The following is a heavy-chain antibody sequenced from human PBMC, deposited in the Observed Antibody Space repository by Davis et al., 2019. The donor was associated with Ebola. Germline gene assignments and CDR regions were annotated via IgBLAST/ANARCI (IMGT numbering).Heavy chain of an antibody. CDR2: IKSKPDGGAT. CDR3: TTGHHTVTHY. V-gene: IGHV3-15*07. CDR1: GFTFTNAW. D-gene: IGHD4-17*01. Sequence: GESLKISCAGSGFTFTNAWMNCARQVPGKGLEWVGRIKSKPDGGATDYATPAQGRFTISRDDSKNTLYRQMNSLKTEDTAVYYCTTGHHTVTHYWGQGTLVTVSS. J-gene: IGHJ4*02.